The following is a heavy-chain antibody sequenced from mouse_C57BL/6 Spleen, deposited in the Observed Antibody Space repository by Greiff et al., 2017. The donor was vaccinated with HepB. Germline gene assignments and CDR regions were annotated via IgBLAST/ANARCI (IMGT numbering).Heavy chain of an antibody. CDR2: INPYNGGT. CDR1: GYTFTDYY. V-gene: IGHV1-19*01. J-gene: IGHJ1*03. Sequence: VQLQQSGPVLVKPGASVKMSCKASGYTFTDYYMNWVKQSHGKSLEWIGVINPYNGGTSYNQKFKGKATLTVVKSSSTAYMELNSLTSEDSAVYYCARRLGPGWYFDVWGTGTTVTVSS. D-gene: IGHD4-1*01. CDR3: ARRLGPGWYFDV.